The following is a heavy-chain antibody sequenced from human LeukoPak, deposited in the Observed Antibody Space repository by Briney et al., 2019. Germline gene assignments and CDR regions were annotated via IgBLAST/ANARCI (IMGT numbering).Heavy chain of an antibody. J-gene: IGHJ3*02. D-gene: IGHD3-10*01. CDR2: ITGSGDSS. Sequence: GGSLRLSCAASGFTFRYSAMSWVRQAPGKGLEWVSVITGSGDSSFYGDSVKGRFTISRDNSKNTLYLQMNSLRVEDTAVYYCAKDLEVLWFGDPTDASDIWGQGTMVTVAS. CDR3: AKDLEVLWFGDPTDASDI. V-gene: IGHV3-23*01. CDR1: GFTFRYSA.